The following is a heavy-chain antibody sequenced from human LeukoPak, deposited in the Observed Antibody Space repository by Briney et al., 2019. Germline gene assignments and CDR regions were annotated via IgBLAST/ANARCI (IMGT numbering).Heavy chain of an antibody. D-gene: IGHD3-3*01. Sequence: PSETLSLTCTVSGGSISSYYWSWIRQPPGKGLEWIGYIYYSGSTNYNPSLKSRVTISVDTSKNQSSLKLSSVTAADTAVYYCARGYYDFWSGYYNDYWGQGTLVTVSS. V-gene: IGHV4-59*01. J-gene: IGHJ4*02. CDR1: GGSISSYY. CDR2: IYYSGST. CDR3: ARGYYDFWSGYYNDY.